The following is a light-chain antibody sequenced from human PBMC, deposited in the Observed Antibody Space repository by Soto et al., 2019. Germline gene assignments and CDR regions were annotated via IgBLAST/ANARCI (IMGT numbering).Light chain of an antibody. J-gene: IGLJ1*01. CDR2: KVT. V-gene: IGLV2-14*01. Sequence: QSVLTQPASVSGSPGQSITISCTGTSSDVGGNKYVSWYQQYPGKVPKLLINKVTNRPSGVSYRFSGSKSGNTASLTISALLAEDEADYFCASSTSDSLYVFGTGTNSPS. CDR3: ASSTSDSLYV. CDR1: SSDVGGNKY.